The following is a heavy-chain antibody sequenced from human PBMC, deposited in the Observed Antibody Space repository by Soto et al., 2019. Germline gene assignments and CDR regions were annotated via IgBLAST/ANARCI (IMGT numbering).Heavy chain of an antibody. CDR3: ARDPPHIVVVTAMYGMDV. J-gene: IGHJ6*02. CDR2: ISAYNGNT. CDR1: GYTFTSYG. D-gene: IGHD2-21*02. V-gene: IGHV1-18*01. Sequence: ASVKVSCKASGYTFTSYGISWVRQAPGQGLEWMGWISAYNGNTNYAQKLQGRVTMTTDTSTSTAYMELRSLRSDDTAVYYCARDPPHIVVVTAMYGMDVWGQGTTVTV.